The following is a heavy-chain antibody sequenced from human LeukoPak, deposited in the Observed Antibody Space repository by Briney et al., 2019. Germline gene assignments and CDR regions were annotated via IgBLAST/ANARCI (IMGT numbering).Heavy chain of an antibody. CDR2: ISSSSSYI. D-gene: IGHD3-3*01. CDR1: GLTFSSYS. CDR3: AREVSLPYDFWEKSWFDP. Sequence: GGSLSLSCAASGLTFSSYSMNWVRQAPGKGLGWVASISSSSSYIYYADSVKGRFTISRDNAKNSLYLQMNSLRDEDTVVYHCAREVSLPYDFWEKSWFDPWGQGTLVTVSS. V-gene: IGHV3-21*01. J-gene: IGHJ5*02.